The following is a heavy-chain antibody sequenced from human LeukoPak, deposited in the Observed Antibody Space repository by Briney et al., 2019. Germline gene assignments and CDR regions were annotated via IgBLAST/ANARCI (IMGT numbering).Heavy chain of an antibody. V-gene: IGHV4-39*01. CDR3: ARYLGYYYYYMDV. Sequence: PSETLSLTCIVSGGSISSGTYYWGWIRQPPGKGLEWIGNIYYSGSTYYNPSLKSRVAMSIDTSNNQFSLKLSSVTAADTAVYYCARYLGYYYYYMDVWGKGSTVTVSS. CDR1: GGSISSGTYY. D-gene: IGHD3-16*01. J-gene: IGHJ6*03. CDR2: IYYSGST.